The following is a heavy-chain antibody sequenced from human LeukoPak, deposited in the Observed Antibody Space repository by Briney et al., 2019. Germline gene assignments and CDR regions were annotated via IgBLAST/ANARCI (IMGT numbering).Heavy chain of an antibody. J-gene: IGHJ3*02. CDR1: GFTFSSYA. Sequence: PGGSLRLSCAASGFTFSSYAMHWVRQAPGKGLEWVAVISYDGSNKYYADSVKGRFTISRDNSKNTLYLQMNSLRAEDTAVYYCVRMGGSSTCRITSCYPDAFDIWGQGTMVTVSS. CDR2: ISYDGSNK. V-gene: IGHV3-30-3*01. CDR3: VRMGGSSTCRITSCYPDAFDI. D-gene: IGHD2-2*01.